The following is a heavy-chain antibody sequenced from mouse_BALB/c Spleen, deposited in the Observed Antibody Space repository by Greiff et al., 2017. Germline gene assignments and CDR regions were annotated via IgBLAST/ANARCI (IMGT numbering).Heavy chain of an antibody. D-gene: IGHD1-1*01. J-gene: IGHJ3*01. CDR3: ARYGLVVDTGFAY. Sequence: EVMLVESGPSLVKPSQTLSLTCSVTGDSITSGYWNWIRKFPGNKLEYMGYISYSGSTYYNPSLKSRISITRDTSKNQYYLQLNSVTTEDTATYYCARYGLVVDTGFAYWGQGTLVTVSA. CDR1: GDSITSGY. CDR2: ISYSGST. V-gene: IGHV3-8*02.